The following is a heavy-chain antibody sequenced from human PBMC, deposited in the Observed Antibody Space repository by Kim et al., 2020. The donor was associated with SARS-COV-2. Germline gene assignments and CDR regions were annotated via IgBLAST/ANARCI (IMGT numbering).Heavy chain of an antibody. CDR1: GGSISSGTYY. J-gene: IGHJ6*03. CDR2: IHYSGST. V-gene: IGHV4-39*01. Sequence: SETLSLTCSVSGGSISSGTYYWAWIRQPPGKGLEWIATIHYSGSTHYNPSLKSRATISVDTSKNQFSLRQSSVTAADTAVYFCARHLEYYYYYMDVWGKG. CDR3: ARHLEYYYYYMDV.